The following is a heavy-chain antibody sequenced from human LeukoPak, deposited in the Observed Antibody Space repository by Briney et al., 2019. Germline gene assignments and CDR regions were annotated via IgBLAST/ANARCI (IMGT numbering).Heavy chain of an antibody. V-gene: IGHV3-23*01. D-gene: IGHD3-22*01. CDR3: AKAHYYDSSGYIPPDY. CDR2: ISGSGGST. Sequence: GGSLRLSCAASGFTFSNYAMSWVRQAPGKGLEWVSGISGSGGSTYYADSVKGRFTISRDNSKNTLYLQMNSLRAEDTAVYCCAKAHYYDSSGYIPPDYWGQGTLVTVSS. CDR1: GFTFSNYA. J-gene: IGHJ4*02.